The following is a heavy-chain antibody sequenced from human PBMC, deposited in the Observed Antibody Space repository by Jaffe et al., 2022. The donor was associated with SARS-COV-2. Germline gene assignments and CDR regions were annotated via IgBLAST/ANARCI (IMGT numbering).Heavy chain of an antibody. V-gene: IGHV1-2*02. Sequence: QVQLVQSGSEVKKPGASVKVSCKPSGYTFTGFYLHWVRQAPGQGLEWMGWINPKSGSTHSAQKFQGRVTMTRDTSTATVYMELSGLKADDTAVYYCARGFLMDVATPFFLGRPLDYWGQGTLVTVSS. CDR1: GYTFTGFY. J-gene: IGHJ4*02. CDR3: ARGFLMDVATPFFLGRPLDY. D-gene: IGHD3-3*01. CDR2: INPKSGST.